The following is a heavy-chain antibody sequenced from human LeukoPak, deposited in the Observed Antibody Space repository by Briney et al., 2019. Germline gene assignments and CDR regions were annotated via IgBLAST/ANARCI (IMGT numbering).Heavy chain of an antibody. J-gene: IGHJ4*02. CDR2: ISGSGGST. CDR3: AKGGYVPG. D-gene: IGHD3-16*01. CDR1: GFTFRSYG. V-gene: IGHV3-23*01. Sequence: GGSLRLSCAASGFTFRSYGMSWVRQAPGKGLEWVSAISGSGGSTYYADSVKGRFTISRDNSKNTLFLQTNSLTAEDTAIYYCAKGGYVPGWGQGTLVTVSS.